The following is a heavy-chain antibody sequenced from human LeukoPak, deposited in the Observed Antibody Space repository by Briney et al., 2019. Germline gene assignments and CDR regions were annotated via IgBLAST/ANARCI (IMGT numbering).Heavy chain of an antibody. Sequence: GASVKVSCKVSGYTVADLAIHWVRQAPGKGLDWMGSFDPEDGQIVYAQNFQGRVTLTEDISTDTAYMELSSLRSGDTAIYYCATREGPDEYCESRGYGAFHIWGQGTRVTVSS. J-gene: IGHJ3*02. CDR3: ATREGPDEYCESRGYGAFHI. V-gene: IGHV1-24*01. D-gene: IGHD3-22*01. CDR2: FDPEDGQI. CDR1: GYTVADLA.